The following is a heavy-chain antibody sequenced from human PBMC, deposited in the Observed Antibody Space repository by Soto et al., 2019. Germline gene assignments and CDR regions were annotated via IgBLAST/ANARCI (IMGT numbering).Heavy chain of an antibody. Sequence: RGESLKISCKGSGYSFTSYWISWVRQMPGKGLEWMGRIDPSDSYTNYSPSFQGHVTISADKSISTAYLQWSSLKASDTAMYYCARLEYSSSDYYYYGMDVWGQGTTVTVSS. V-gene: IGHV5-10-1*01. J-gene: IGHJ6*02. D-gene: IGHD6-6*01. CDR1: GYSFTSYW. CDR2: IDPSDSYT. CDR3: ARLEYSSSDYYYYGMDV.